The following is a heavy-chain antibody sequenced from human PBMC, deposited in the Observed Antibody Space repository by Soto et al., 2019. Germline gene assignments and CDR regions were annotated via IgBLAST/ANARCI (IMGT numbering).Heavy chain of an antibody. J-gene: IGHJ4*02. V-gene: IGHV1-18*01. D-gene: IGHD1-26*01. CDR2: ISDKNGNT. Sequence: QVQLVQSGAEVKKPGASVKVSCKASGYTFNREGISWVRQAPGPGLEWMGWISDKNGNTNYAQKLQGTVTLTTDTSTRPAYMELRRLTSVDTAVYYCARGTWELWYSWGQGTLVTVSS. CDR1: GYTFNREG. CDR3: ARGTWELWYS.